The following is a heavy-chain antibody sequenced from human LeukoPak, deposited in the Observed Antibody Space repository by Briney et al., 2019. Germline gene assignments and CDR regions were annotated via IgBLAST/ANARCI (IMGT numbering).Heavy chain of an antibody. CDR2: ISAYNGNT. Sequence: GASVKVSCKASGYTYTSYGISWVGQAPGQGLEWMGWISAYNGNTNYAQKLQGRVTMTTDTSTSTAYMELRSLRSDDTAVYYCARDAFRRYKDCSSTSCYNRFDYWGQGTLVTVSS. CDR3: ARDAFRRYKDCSSTSCYNRFDY. CDR1: GYTYTSYG. D-gene: IGHD2-2*02. J-gene: IGHJ4*02. V-gene: IGHV1-18*04.